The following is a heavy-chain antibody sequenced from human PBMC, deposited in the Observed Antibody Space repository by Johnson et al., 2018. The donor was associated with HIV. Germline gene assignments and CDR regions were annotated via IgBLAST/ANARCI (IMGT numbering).Heavy chain of an antibody. D-gene: IGHD3-10*01. CDR3: ASEVRGVLDI. Sequence: VQLVESGGGVVQPGRSLRLSCAASRFTFSSYAMHWVRQAPGKGLEWVSVIYSGGSTYYADSVKGRFTISRDNSKNTLYLQMNSLRVEDTAVYYCASEVRGVLDIWGQGTMVTVSS. V-gene: IGHV3-66*01. CDR1: RFTFSSYA. CDR2: IYSGGST. J-gene: IGHJ3*02.